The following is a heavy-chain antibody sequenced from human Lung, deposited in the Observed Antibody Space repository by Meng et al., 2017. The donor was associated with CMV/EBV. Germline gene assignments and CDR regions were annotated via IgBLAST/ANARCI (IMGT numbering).Heavy chain of an antibody. CDR2: IKQDGSEK. CDR1: GFTFNNYW. Sequence: GESLKISCAASGFTFNNYWMTWVRQAPGKGLEWVANIKQDGSEKYYVDSVKGRFTVSRDNAKNSLYLQMNSLRAEDTAVYYCARDAPYCSSTSCYYSYGLDVWGQGTTVTVS. V-gene: IGHV3-7*01. CDR3: ARDAPYCSSTSCYYSYGLDV. J-gene: IGHJ6*02. D-gene: IGHD2-2*01.